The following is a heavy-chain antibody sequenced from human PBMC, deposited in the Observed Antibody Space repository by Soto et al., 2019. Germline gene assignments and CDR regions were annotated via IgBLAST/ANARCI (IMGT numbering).Heavy chain of an antibody. CDR2: IIPIFGPA. Sequence: QVQLVQSGAEVKKPGSSVKVSCKASGGTLSRSAISWVRQAPGQGLEWMGGIIPIFGPAIYAQKFRGRVSIIADESTRTAYMEMSSLRSEDTAVYYCGTGSSWTKVESWGQGTLVTLSS. V-gene: IGHV1-69*01. CDR1: GGTLSRSA. J-gene: IGHJ4*02. CDR3: GTGSSWTKVES. D-gene: IGHD6-13*01.